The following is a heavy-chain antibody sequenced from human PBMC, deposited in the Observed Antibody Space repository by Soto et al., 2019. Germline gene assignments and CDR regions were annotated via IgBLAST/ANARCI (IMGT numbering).Heavy chain of an antibody. CDR2: IYTSASI. CDR1: CADINTYS. D-gene: IGHD6-19*01. V-gene: IGHV4-4*07. CDR3: ARDREAGYNFYYGMDV. Sequence: SETLSLTCSFSCADINTYSWTWIRQPAGKGLEWIGRIYTSASINYNPSLKGRVTLSVDTSTNQVSLRLASVTAADTAIYYCARDREAGYNFYYGMDVWGQGTTVTVSS. J-gene: IGHJ6*02.